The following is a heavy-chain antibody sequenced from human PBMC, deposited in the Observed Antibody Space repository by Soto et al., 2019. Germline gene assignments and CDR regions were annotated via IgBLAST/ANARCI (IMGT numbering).Heavy chain of an antibody. CDR3: ARVVYGADGMDV. V-gene: IGHV3-21*01. Sequence: EVQLVESGGGLVKPGGSPRLSCAASGFTFSNYSMNWVRQAPGKGLEWVSSISSSSSYIYYADSLKGRFTISRDNAKNSLFLQMNSLRAEDTAVYYCARVVYGADGMDVWGQGTTVTVSS. D-gene: IGHD3-10*01. CDR2: ISSSSSYI. CDR1: GFTFSNYS. J-gene: IGHJ6*02.